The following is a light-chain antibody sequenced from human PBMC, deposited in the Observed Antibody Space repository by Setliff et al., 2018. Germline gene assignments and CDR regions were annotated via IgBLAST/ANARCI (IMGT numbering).Light chain of an antibody. V-gene: IGKV3-20*01. CDR1: QSVKSSS. Sequence: EIVLTQSPGTLSLSPGEGGTLSCRASQSVKSSSLAWYQQKPGQAPRLLIYGVSSRATGISDRFSGSGSGTDFTLTISRLEPGDFGVYYCQQYDNSAGFTFGPGTKVDIK. CDR2: GVS. J-gene: IGKJ3*01. CDR3: QQYDNSAGFT.